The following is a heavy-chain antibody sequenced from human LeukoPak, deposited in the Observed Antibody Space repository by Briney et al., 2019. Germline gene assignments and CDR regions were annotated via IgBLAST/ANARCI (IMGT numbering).Heavy chain of an antibody. V-gene: IGHV4-39*01. CDR1: GGSISSSSYY. CDR2: IYYSGST. D-gene: IGHD3-10*01. Sequence: SETLSLTCTVSGGSISSSSYYWGWIRQPPGKGLEWIGSIYYSGSTYYNPSLKSRVTISVDTSKNQFSLKLSSVTAADTAVYYCADAYGSGSYYSYWGQGTLVTVSS. J-gene: IGHJ4*02. CDR3: ADAYGSGSYYSY.